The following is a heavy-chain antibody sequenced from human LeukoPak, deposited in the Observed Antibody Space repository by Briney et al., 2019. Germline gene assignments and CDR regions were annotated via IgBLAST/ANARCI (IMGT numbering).Heavy chain of an antibody. J-gene: IGHJ6*03. CDR3: AREGVYGSGSYTYYYYYMDV. D-gene: IGHD3-10*01. V-gene: IGHV3-11*01. CDR1: GFTFSDYC. CDR2: ISSSGSTI. Sequence: PGGSLRLSCAASGFTFSDYCMSWLRQAPGKGLEWVSYISSSGSTIYYADSVKGRFTISRDNAKNSLYLQMNSLRAEDTAVYYCAREGVYGSGSYTYYYYYMDVWGKGTTVTVSS.